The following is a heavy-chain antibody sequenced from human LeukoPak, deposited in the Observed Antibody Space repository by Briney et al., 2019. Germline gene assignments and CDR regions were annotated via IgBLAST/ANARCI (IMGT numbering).Heavy chain of an antibody. Sequence: SETLSLTCTVPGGSISGSYWSWIRQPPGKGLEWIAYMYNSGSTNYNPSLKSRVTISIDTSKNQFSLKLSSLTAADTAIYYCARGIESYGDYGYWGQGILVTVSS. D-gene: IGHD4-17*01. V-gene: IGHV4-59*01. CDR2: MYNSGST. CDR3: ARGIESYGDYGY. CDR1: GGSISGSY. J-gene: IGHJ4*02.